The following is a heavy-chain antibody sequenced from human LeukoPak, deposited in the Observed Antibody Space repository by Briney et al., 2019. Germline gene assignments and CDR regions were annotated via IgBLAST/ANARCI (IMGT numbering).Heavy chain of an antibody. Sequence: SETLSLTCTVSGGSISSSSYYWGWIRQPPGKGLEWIGSIYYSGSTYYNPSLKSRVTISVDTSKDQFSLKLSSVTAADTAVYYCARIKKEVRGVKLSWFDPWGQGTLVTVSS. CDR3: ARIKKEVRGVKLSWFDP. CDR1: GGSISSSSYY. D-gene: IGHD3-10*01. CDR2: IYYSGST. J-gene: IGHJ5*02. V-gene: IGHV4-39*01.